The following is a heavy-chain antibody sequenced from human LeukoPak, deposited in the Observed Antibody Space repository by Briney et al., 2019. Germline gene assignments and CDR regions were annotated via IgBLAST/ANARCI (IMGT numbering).Heavy chain of an antibody. CDR3: ARAYDFWSGYSGFKNWFDP. Sequence: SETLSLTCTVSGGSISSGGYYWSWIRQPQGKGLEWIGYIYHSGSTYYNPSLKSRVTISVDRSKNQFSLKLSSVTAADTAVYYCARAYDFWSGYSGFKNWFDPWGQGTLVTVSS. J-gene: IGHJ5*02. D-gene: IGHD3-3*01. CDR1: GGSISSGGYY. V-gene: IGHV4-30-2*01. CDR2: IYHSGST.